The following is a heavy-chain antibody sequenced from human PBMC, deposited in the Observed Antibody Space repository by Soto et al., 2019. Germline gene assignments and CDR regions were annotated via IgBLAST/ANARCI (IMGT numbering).Heavy chain of an antibody. D-gene: IGHD2-15*01. CDR2: ISPGSRYP. CDR3: VRGGGGGLFDP. Sequence: GGSLRLSCASSGFTFSDYYMSWIRQAPGKGLEWLSYISPGSRYPAYADSVKGRFTISKDNARRSLSLQMSSLTVDDTAIYYCVRGGGGGLFDPWGQGSMVTVSS. V-gene: IGHV3-11*06. CDR1: GFTFSDYY. J-gene: IGHJ5*02.